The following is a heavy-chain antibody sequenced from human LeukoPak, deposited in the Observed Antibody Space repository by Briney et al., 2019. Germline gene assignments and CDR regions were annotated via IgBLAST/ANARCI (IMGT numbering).Heavy chain of an antibody. Sequence: SVKVSCEASGGTFSSYAISWVRQAPGQGLEWMGGIIPIFGTANYAQKFQGRVTITADESTSTAYMELSSLRSEDTAVYYCASSIDCSGGSCYLRQGGYYFDYWGQGTLVTVSS. V-gene: IGHV1-69*13. D-gene: IGHD2-15*01. CDR3: ASSIDCSGGSCYLRQGGYYFDY. J-gene: IGHJ4*02. CDR1: GGTFSSYA. CDR2: IIPIFGTA.